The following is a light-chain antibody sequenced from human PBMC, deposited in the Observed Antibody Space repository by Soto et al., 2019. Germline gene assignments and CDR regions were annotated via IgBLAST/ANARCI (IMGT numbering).Light chain of an antibody. J-gene: IGKJ2*01. CDR1: QSVSSY. V-gene: IGKV3-11*01. CDR2: DAS. CDR3: QQRSNWPPYT. Sequence: EIVLTQSPATLSLSPGERATLSCRASQSVSSYLAWYQQKPGQPPRLLIYDASNRATGIPARFSGSGSGTDFTLTISSLEPEELAVYYCQQRSNWPPYTFGQVTKMEIK.